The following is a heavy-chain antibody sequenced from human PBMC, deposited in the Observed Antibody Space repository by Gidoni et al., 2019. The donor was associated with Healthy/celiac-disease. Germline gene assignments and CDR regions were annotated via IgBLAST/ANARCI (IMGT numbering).Heavy chain of an antibody. CDR3: AREGGVDIVVVAPYYYYGMDV. J-gene: IGHJ6*02. D-gene: IGHD2-15*01. V-gene: IGHV3-21*01. CDR1: GLPFRSYS. CDR2: ISSSSSYI. Sequence: EVQLVESGGGLVKPGGSLRLSCAASGLPFRSYSMNCVRQAPGKGLECVSTISSSSSYIYYAYSVKGRFTISRDNAKNSLYLQRNSLRAEDTAVYYCAREGGVDIVVVAPYYYYGMDVWGQGTTVTVSS.